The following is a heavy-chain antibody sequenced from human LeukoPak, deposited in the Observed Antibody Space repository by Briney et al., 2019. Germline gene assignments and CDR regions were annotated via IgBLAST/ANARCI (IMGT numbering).Heavy chain of an antibody. CDR1: GGSISSYY. CDR3: ARATYHDFWSGYPPLYYFDY. CDR2: IYYGGST. Sequence: PSETLSLTCTVSGGSISSYYWSWIRQPPGKGLEWIGYIYYGGSTNYNPSLKSRVTISVDTSKNQFSLKLSSVTAADTAVYYCARATYHDFWSGYPPLYYFDYWGQGTLVTVSS. V-gene: IGHV4-59*01. J-gene: IGHJ4*02. D-gene: IGHD3-3*01.